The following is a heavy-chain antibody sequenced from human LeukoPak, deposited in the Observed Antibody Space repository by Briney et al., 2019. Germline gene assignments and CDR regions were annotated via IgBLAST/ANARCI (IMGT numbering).Heavy chain of an antibody. J-gene: IGHJ4*02. CDR1: GFTFSSYS. Sequence: GGSLILSCAASGFTFSSYSMNWVRQAPGKGLEWVSSISSSSSYIYYADSVKGRFTISRDNAKNSLYLQMNSLRAEDTAVYYCARDSGDYADYWGQGTLVTVSS. CDR3: ARDSGDYADY. V-gene: IGHV3-21*01. D-gene: IGHD4-17*01. CDR2: ISSSSSYI.